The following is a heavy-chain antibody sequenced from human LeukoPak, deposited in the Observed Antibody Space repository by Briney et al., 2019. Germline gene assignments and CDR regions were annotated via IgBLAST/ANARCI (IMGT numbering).Heavy chain of an antibody. CDR1: GFTFSSYW. Sequence: PGGSLRLSCEASGFTFSSYWMHWVRQAPGKGLVWVSRINSDESTTNYADSVKGRFTISRDNAKNTLYLQMDSLRAEDTAVYYCVRESGAAADYWGQGTLVILSS. V-gene: IGHV3-74*01. D-gene: IGHD6-13*01. CDR2: INSDESTT. CDR3: VRESGAAADY. J-gene: IGHJ4*02.